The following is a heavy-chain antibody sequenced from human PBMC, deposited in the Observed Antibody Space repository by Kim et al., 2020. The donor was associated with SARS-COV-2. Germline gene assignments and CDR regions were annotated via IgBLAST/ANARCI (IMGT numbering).Heavy chain of an antibody. CDR2: IIPIFGTA. Sequence: SVKVSCKASGGTFSSYAISWVRQAPGQGLEWMGGIIPIFGTANYAQKFQGRVTITADESTSTAYMELSSLRSEDTAVYYCARCLLAAAGTSGVYYYYGMDVWGQGTTVTVSS. CDR1: GGTFSSYA. V-gene: IGHV1-69*13. D-gene: IGHD6-13*01. J-gene: IGHJ6*02. CDR3: ARCLLAAAGTSGVYYYYGMDV.